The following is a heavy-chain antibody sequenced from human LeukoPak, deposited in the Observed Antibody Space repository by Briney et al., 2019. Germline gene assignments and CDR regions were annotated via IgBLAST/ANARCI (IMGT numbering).Heavy chain of an antibody. D-gene: IGHD3-3*01. J-gene: IGHJ5*02. CDR2: INHSGST. CDR3: ARGFGPFDP. CDR1: GGSFSGYY. Sequence: PSETLSLTCAVYGGSFSGYYWSWIRQPPGKGLEWIGEINHSGSTNYNPSLKSRVTISVDTSKNQFSLKLSSVTAADTAVYYCARGFGPFDPWGQGTLVTVSS. V-gene: IGHV4-34*01.